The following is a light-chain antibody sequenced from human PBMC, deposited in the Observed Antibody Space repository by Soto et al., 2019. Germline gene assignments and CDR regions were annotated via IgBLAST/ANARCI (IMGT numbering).Light chain of an antibody. J-gene: IGKJ4*01. CDR1: QSISSY. V-gene: IGKV3D-20*01. CDR3: QQYGSSPS. Sequence: EVVLTQSPDTLSLPPGERATLYCRASQSISSYLAWYQQKPGLAPRLLIYDASSRATGISDRFSGSGSGTDFTLTISRLEPEDFAVYYCQQYGSSPSFGGGTKVDIK. CDR2: DAS.